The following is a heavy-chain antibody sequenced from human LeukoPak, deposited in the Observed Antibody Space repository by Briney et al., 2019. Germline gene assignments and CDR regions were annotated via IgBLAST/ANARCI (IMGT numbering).Heavy chain of an antibody. J-gene: IGHJ6*03. CDR2: ISGSGGST. Sequence: GGSLRLSCAASGFTFSSYAMSWVRQAPGKGLEWVSAISGSGGSTYYADSVKGRFTISRDNSKNTLYPQMNSLRAEDTAVYYCAKVGESSSSYYYYYYMDVWGKGTTVTVSS. V-gene: IGHV3-23*01. CDR3: AKVGESSSSYYYYYYMDV. D-gene: IGHD6-6*01. CDR1: GFTFSSYA.